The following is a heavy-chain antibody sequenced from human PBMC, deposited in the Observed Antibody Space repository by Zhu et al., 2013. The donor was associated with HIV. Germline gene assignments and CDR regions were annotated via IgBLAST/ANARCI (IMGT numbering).Heavy chain of an antibody. V-gene: IGHV1-69*01. CDR3: ARDIDCGGDCSLHNNWFDP. J-gene: IGHJ5*02. CDR2: IIPIFNTP. CDR1: GGTFSNYV. Sequence: QVQLVQSGAEVKKPGSSVKVSCKASGGTFSNYVISWVRQAPGHGLEWMGGIIPIFNTPNYAQKFQGRVTITADESTSTAYMELSSLRSEDTAVYYCARDIDCGGDCSLHNNWFDPWGQGTLVTVSS. D-gene: IGHD2-21*01.